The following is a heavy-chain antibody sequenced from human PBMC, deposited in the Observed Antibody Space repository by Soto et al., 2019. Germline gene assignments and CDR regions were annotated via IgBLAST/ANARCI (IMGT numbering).Heavy chain of an antibody. D-gene: IGHD1-1*01. CDR2: IYWNDDK. CDR3: AHSHLERSFSQFDY. Sequence: QITLKESGPTLVKPTQTPTLTCTFSGFSLSTSGVGVGWIRQPPGKALEWLALIYWNDDKRYSPSLKSRLTITKDTSKNQVVLTMTNMDPVDTATYYCAHSHLERSFSQFDYWGQGTLVTVSS. V-gene: IGHV2-5*01. J-gene: IGHJ4*02. CDR1: GFSLSTSGVG.